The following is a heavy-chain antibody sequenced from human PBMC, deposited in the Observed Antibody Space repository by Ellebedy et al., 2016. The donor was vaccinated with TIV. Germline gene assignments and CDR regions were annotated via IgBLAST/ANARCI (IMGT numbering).Heavy chain of an antibody. J-gene: IGHJ3*02. Sequence: PGGSLRLSCAASGFTFSSYAMSWVRQAPGKGLEWVSAISGSGGSTYYADSVKGRFTISRDNSKNTLYLQMNSLRAEDTAVYYCAAHYGSGSGGDWDIWGQGTMVTVSS. D-gene: IGHD3-10*01. CDR1: GFTFSSYA. CDR3: AAHYGSGSGGDWDI. V-gene: IGHV3-23*01. CDR2: ISGSGGST.